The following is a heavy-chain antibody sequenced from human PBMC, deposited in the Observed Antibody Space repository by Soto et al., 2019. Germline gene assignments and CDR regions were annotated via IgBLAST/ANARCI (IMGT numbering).Heavy chain of an antibody. J-gene: IGHJ5*02. CDR3: ARKRGLRFLEWLHNWFDP. Sequence: SETLSLTCAVYGGSFSGYYWSWIRQPPGKGLEWIGEINHSGSTNYNPSLKSRVTISVDTSKNQFSLKLSSVTAADTAVYYCARKRGLRFLEWLHNWFDPWGQGTLVTVSS. CDR2: INHSGST. D-gene: IGHD3-3*01. V-gene: IGHV4-34*01. CDR1: GGSFSGYY.